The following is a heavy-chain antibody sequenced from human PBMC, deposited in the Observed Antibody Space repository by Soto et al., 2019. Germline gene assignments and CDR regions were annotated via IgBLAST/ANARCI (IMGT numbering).Heavy chain of an antibody. J-gene: IGHJ5*02. CDR1: GYTFTSYG. CDR3: ARDYCAIAADGTPYSWFDP. CDR2: ISAYNGNT. Sequence: QVQLVQSGAEVKKPGASVKVSCKASGYTFTSYGISWVRQAPGQGLEWMGWISAYNGNTNYAQKLQGRVTMTTDTSTSIAYMELRSQRSHDTAVYYCARDYCAIAADGTPYSWFDPWGQGTLVTVSS. V-gene: IGHV1-18*01. D-gene: IGHD6-13*01.